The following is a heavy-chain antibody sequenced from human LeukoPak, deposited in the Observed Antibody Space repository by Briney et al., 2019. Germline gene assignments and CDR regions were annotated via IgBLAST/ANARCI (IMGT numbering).Heavy chain of an antibody. CDR3: AKAHCSPTSCSRIDY. J-gene: IGHJ4*02. Sequence: GGSLRLSCAASGFTFSTCAMGWVRQAPGEGLGWVSAISGSGVSTFYADSVKGRFTISRDNSKNPVYLQMSGLRAEDTALYYCAKAHCSPTSCSRIDYWGQGTLVTVSS. V-gene: IGHV3-23*01. CDR1: GFTFSTCA. CDR2: ISGSGVST. D-gene: IGHD2-2*01.